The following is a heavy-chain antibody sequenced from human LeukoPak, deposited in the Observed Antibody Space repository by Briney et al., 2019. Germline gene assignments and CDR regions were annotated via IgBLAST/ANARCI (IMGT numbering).Heavy chain of an antibody. D-gene: IGHD2-15*01. V-gene: IGHV3-30*02. CDR3: AKDEVSDCSGGSCYGFDY. Sequence: PGGSLRLSCAASGFTFSSYGMHWVRQAPGKGLEWVAFIRYDGSNKYYADSVKGRFTISRDNSKNTLFLQMNSLRAEDRAVYYCAKDEVSDCSGGSCYGFDYWGQGTLVTVSS. CDR2: IRYDGSNK. J-gene: IGHJ4*02. CDR1: GFTFSSYG.